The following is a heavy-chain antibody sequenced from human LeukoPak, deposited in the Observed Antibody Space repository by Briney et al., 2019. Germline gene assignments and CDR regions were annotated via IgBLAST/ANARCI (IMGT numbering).Heavy chain of an antibody. D-gene: IGHD1-20*01. J-gene: IGHJ6*02. CDR1: GFTFSDYY. V-gene: IGHV3-11*01. CDR2: ISSSGRLM. Sequence: PGGSLRLSCAASGFTFSDYYINWIRQAPGKGLEWVSHISSSGRLMQYADSVKGRFTITRDNAQNFMSLQMNSLKPEDTAVYYCARDTNNGLDVWGRGITVTVSS. CDR3: ARDTNNGLDV.